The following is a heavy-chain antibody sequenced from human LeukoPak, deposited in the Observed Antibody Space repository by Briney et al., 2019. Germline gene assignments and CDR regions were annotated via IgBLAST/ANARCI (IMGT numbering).Heavy chain of an antibody. Sequence: GGSLRLSCAASGFTFSSYAMHWVRQAPGKGLEYVSAISSNGGSTYYANSVKGRFTISRDNSKNTLYLQMGSLRAEDMAVYYCARSGIAARLRGYMDVWGKGTTVTVSS. CDR1: GFTFSSYA. J-gene: IGHJ6*03. D-gene: IGHD6-6*01. CDR3: ARSGIAARLRGYMDV. V-gene: IGHV3-64*01. CDR2: ISSNGGST.